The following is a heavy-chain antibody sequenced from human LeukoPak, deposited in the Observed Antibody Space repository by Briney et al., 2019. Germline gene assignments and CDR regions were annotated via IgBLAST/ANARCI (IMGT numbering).Heavy chain of an antibody. CDR3: ARDPFPGQWLVLGHFEY. Sequence: GSSVKVSCKASAGTFSGYAISWVRQAPGQGLEWMGRIIPIFGTANYAQKFQGRVTITTDESTSTAYMELSSLRSEDTAVYYCARDPFPGQWLVLGHFEYWGQGTLVTVSS. V-gene: IGHV1-69*05. CDR1: AGTFSGYA. D-gene: IGHD6-19*01. J-gene: IGHJ4*02. CDR2: IIPIFGTA.